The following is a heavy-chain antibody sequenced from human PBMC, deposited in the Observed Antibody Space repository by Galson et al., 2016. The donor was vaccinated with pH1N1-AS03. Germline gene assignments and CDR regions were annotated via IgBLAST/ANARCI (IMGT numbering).Heavy chain of an antibody. CDR3: ARLVVLTALRDAWYFDL. V-gene: IGHV4-39*01. D-gene: IGHD2-21*02. CDR1: GVSISSSSHH. CDR2: IYYTGST. Sequence: TLSLTCTVSGVSISSSSHHWGWIRQPPGKGLEWIGNIYYTGSTYYNPSLKSRVTVSIDTSKNQFSLKASSVTAADTAVYYCARLVVLTALRDAWYFDLWGRGTLVTVSS. J-gene: IGHJ2*01.